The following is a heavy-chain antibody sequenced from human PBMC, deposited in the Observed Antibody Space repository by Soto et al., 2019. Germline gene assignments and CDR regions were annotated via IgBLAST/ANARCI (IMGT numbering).Heavy chain of an antibody. J-gene: IGHJ6*03. Sequence: QVQLVQSGAEVEKPGASVKVSCKASGYSFSNYAVHWVRQAPGQRLEWMGGVNAGNGNTRYSQNFQGRVTITRDTSARTAYLERSSLRSEDTAVYYCARGHLAVVPVASWYYYMDVWGKGTTVTVSS. CDR2: VNAGNGNT. CDR3: ARGHLAVVPVASWYYYMDV. D-gene: IGHD2-2*01. CDR1: GYSFSNYA. V-gene: IGHV1-3*01.